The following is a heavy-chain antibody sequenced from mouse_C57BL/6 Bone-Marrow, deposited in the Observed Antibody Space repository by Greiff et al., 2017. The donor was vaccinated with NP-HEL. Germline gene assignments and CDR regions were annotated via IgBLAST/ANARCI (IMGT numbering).Heavy chain of an antibody. Sequence: EVQLQQSGAELVRPGASVKLSCTASGFNIKDDYMHWVKQRPEQGLEWIGWIDPENGDTEYASKFQGKATITADTSSNTAYLQLSSLTSEDTAVYYCTRQLRLLDYWGQGTTLTVSS. J-gene: IGHJ2*01. V-gene: IGHV14-4*01. CDR2: IDPENGDT. D-gene: IGHD3-2*02. CDR3: TRQLRLLDY. CDR1: GFNIKDDY.